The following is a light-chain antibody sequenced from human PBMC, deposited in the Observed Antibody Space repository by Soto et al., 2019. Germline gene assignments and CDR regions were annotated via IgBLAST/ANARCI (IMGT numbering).Light chain of an antibody. CDR2: GAS. V-gene: IGKV3-15*01. CDR1: QSVSSN. J-gene: IGKJ1*01. Sequence: EIVMTQSPATLSVSPGERATLSCRASQSVSSNLAWYQQKPGQAPRLLIYGASIRATGIPARFSGSGSGTEFTLTLSSLQSEDFAVYYCQQYNTWPPTFGQGTKVEIK. CDR3: QQYNTWPPT.